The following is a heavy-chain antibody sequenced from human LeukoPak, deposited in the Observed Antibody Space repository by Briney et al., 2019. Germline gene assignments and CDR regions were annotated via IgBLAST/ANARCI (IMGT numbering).Heavy chain of an antibody. V-gene: IGHV1-69*05. D-gene: IGHD6-19*01. CDR1: GGTFSSYA. CDR2: IIPIFGTA. Sequence: SVKVSCKASGGTFSSYAISWVRQAPGQGLEWMGRIIPIFGTANYAQKFQGRVTITTDESTSTGSMELSSLRSEDTAVYYCARDRLAVAGTTDYYYYYYMDVWGKGTTVTVSS. CDR3: ARDRLAVAGTTDYYYYYYMDV. J-gene: IGHJ6*03.